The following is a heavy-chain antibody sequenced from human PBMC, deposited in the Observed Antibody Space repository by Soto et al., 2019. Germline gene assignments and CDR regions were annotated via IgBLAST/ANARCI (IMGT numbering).Heavy chain of an antibody. Sequence: SETLSLTCAVHGGTFSGYYWTWIRQPPGKGLEWIGESNHSGGTNDNPSLKSRVTISVDTSKNRFSLKLSSVTAADTAVYFCAIHYYYHGMEVWGQGTTVTVSS. V-gene: IGHV4-34*08. CDR2: SNHSGGT. J-gene: IGHJ6*02. CDR3: AIHYYYHGMEV. CDR1: GGTFSGYY.